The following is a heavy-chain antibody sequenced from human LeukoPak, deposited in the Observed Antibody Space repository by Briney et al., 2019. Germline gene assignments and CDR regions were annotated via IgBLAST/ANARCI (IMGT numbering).Heavy chain of an antibody. J-gene: IGHJ4*02. Sequence: PGGSLRLSCAASGFDFGAYEMNWVRQAPGKGLEWVSSISSSSSYIYYADSVKGRFTISRDNAKNSLYLQMNSLRAEDTAVYYCARDGGYSYGFDYWGQGTLVTVSS. V-gene: IGHV3-21*01. CDR3: ARDGGYSYGFDY. D-gene: IGHD5-18*01. CDR1: GFDFGAYE. CDR2: ISSSSSYI.